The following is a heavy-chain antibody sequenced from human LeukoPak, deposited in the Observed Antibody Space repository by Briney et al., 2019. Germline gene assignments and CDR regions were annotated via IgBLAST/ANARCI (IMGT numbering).Heavy chain of an antibody. CDR3: ARDGSSWYSVDWFDP. CDR2: IKQDGSEK. CDR1: GFTFSSYW. Sequence: GGSLRLSCAASGFTFSSYWMSWVRQAPGKGLEWVANIKQDGSEKYYVDSVKGRFTISRDNAKNSLYLQMNSLRAEDTAVYYCARDGSSWYSVDWFDPWGQGTLVTVSS. V-gene: IGHV3-7*01. D-gene: IGHD6-13*01. J-gene: IGHJ5*02.